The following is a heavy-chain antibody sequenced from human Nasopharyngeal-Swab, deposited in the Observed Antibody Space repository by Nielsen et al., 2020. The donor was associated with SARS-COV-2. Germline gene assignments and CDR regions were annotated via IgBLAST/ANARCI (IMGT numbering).Heavy chain of an antibody. CDR2: ISGSGGST. CDR3: AKDREATYYYGSGSFDY. V-gene: IGHV3-23*01. Sequence: GESLKISCAASGFTFSSYAMSWVRQAPGKGLEWVSAISGSGGSTYYADSVKGRFTISRDNSKNTLYLQMNSLRAEDTAVYYCAKDREATYYYGSGSFDYWGQGTLATVSS. J-gene: IGHJ4*02. CDR1: GFTFSSYA. D-gene: IGHD3-10*01.